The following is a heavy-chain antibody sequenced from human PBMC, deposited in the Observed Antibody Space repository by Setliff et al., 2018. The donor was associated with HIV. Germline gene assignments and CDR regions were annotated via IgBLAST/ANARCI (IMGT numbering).Heavy chain of an antibody. V-gene: IGHV1-18*01. CDR2: VSAYNGNT. CDR3: ARLGLEWLLLSTYYYYGMDV. Sequence: ASVKVSCKASGYTFTSYGISWVRQAPGQGLEWMGWVSAYNGNTNYAQKLQGRVTMTTDTSTSTAYMELRSLRSDDTAVYYCARLGLEWLLLSTYYYYGMDVWGQGTTVTVSS. D-gene: IGHD3-3*01. CDR1: GYTFTSYG. J-gene: IGHJ6*02.